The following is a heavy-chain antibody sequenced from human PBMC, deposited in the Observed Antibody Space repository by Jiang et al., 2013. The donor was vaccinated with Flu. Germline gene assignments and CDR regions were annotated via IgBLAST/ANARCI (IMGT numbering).Heavy chain of an antibody. CDR1: GFTFSSYA. CDR3: ARDTHGDRLEY. V-gene: IGHV3-33*01. Sequence: VQLLESGGDVVQPGRSLRLSCAASGFTFSSYAMHWVRQAPGKGLEWVAVIWYDGSEKFYADSVKGRFTISRDNSKNTLYLQMNSLRAEDTAVYYCARDTHGDRLEYWGQGRPGHRLL. J-gene: IGHJ4*02. CDR2: IWYDGSEK. D-gene: IGHD4-17*01.